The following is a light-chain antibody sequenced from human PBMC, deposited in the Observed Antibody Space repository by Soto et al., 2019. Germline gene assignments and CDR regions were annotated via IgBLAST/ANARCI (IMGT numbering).Light chain of an antibody. CDR3: CSYAGLISV. CDR2: EVT. V-gene: IGLV2-23*02. J-gene: IGLJ3*02. Sequence: QSVLTQPASVSGSPGQSITISCTGTSSDVGSYYLVSWYQQHPGKAPKLMIYEVTKRPSGVYNRFSGSKSGNTASLTISGLQAEDEADYYWCSYAGLISVFGGGTKLTVL. CDR1: SSDVGSYYL.